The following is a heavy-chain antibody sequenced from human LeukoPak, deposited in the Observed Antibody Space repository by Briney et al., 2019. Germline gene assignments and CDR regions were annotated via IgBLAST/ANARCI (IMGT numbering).Heavy chain of an antibody. J-gene: IGHJ4*02. Sequence: ASVKVSCKASGYTLTSYGISWVRQSPGQGLEWMGWISAYNGNTNYAQKLQGRVTMTTDTSTTTAYMELRSLRSDDTAVYYCARDPEFGEFLRHFDYWGQGTLVTVSS. CDR2: ISAYNGNT. D-gene: IGHD3-10*01. CDR3: ARDPEFGEFLRHFDY. CDR1: GYTLTSYG. V-gene: IGHV1-18*01.